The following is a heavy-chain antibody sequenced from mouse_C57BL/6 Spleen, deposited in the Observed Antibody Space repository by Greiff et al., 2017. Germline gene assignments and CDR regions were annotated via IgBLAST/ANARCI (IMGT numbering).Heavy chain of an antibody. CDR3: ARHEDLRSKGNYAMDY. CDR2: FYPGSGSI. CDR1: GYTFTEYS. V-gene: IGHV1-62-2*01. Sequence: VQLVESGAELVKPGASVKLSCKASGYTFTEYSIHWVKQRPGQGLEWIGWFYPGSGSIKYNENFKDKATLTADKSSSTAYMELSRLTSEDSAVYCCARHEDLRSKGNYAMDYWGQGTTVTVAS. J-gene: IGHJ4*01.